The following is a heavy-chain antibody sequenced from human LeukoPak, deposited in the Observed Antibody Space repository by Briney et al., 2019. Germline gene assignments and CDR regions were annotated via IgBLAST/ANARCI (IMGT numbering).Heavy chain of an antibody. V-gene: IGHV3-74*01. J-gene: IGHJ4*02. CDR1: GFTFSSYW. CDR2: INSDGSST. Sequence: GGSLRLSCAASGFTFSSYWMHRVRQAPGKGLVWVSRINSDGSSTSYADSVKGRFTISRDNAKNTLYLQMNSLRAEDTAVYYCARARYCSGGSCLDYWGQGTLVTVSS. D-gene: IGHD2-15*01. CDR3: ARARYCSGGSCLDY.